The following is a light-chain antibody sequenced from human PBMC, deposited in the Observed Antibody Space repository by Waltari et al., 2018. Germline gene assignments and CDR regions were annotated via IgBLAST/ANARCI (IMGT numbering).Light chain of an antibody. CDR2: KAS. Sequence: DIRMTQSPSTLSAPVGDRVTITCRASRSIAMYLAWYQQRPGNAPKLLIYKASTLESGVPSRFSGSGSGTEFTLTISSLQPDDFATYYCQQYSSHWTFGQGTKVEIK. CDR3: QQYSSHWT. V-gene: IGKV1-5*03. CDR1: RSIAMY. J-gene: IGKJ1*01.